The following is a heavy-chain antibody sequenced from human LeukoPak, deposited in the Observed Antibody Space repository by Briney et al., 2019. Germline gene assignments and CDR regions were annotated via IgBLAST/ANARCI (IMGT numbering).Heavy chain of an antibody. CDR3: ARVGLDRRGYSGYEAFDY. Sequence: PGGSLRLSCAASGFTFSTYYMNWVRQAPGKGLEWVSSISTSSSYIYYADAVKGRFTISRDNDKNSLYLQINSLRAEDTAVYYCARVGLDRRGYSGYEAFDYWGQGTLVTVSS. D-gene: IGHD5-12*01. CDR2: ISTSSSYI. J-gene: IGHJ4*02. CDR1: GFTFSTYY. V-gene: IGHV3-21*01.